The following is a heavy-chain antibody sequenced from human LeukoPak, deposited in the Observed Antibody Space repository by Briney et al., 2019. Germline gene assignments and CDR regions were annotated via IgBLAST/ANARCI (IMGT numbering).Heavy chain of an antibody. CDR1: GFTFNNYS. J-gene: IGHJ5*02. V-gene: IGHV3-48*04. CDR2: ISSSSSTI. CDR3: ARVEAVPGDA. D-gene: IGHD6-19*01. Sequence: GGSLRLSCAASGFTFNNYSMNWVRQAPGKGLQWISYISSSSSTIYYADSVKGRFTISRDNAKNSLYLQMNSLRAEDTAIYYCARVEAVPGDAWGQGTLVTVSS.